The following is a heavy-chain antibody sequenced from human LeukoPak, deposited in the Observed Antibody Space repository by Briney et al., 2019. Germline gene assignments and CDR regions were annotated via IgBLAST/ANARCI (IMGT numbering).Heavy chain of an antibody. Sequence: ASVKVSCKASGYTFTSYGISWVRQAPGRGLEWMGWISAYNGNTNYAQKLQGRVTMTTDTSTSTAYMELRSLRSDDTAVHYCARGRDIQLWSYGMDVWGQGTTVTVSS. CDR1: GYTFTSYG. V-gene: IGHV1-18*01. D-gene: IGHD5-18*01. CDR2: ISAYNGNT. J-gene: IGHJ6*02. CDR3: ARGRDIQLWSYGMDV.